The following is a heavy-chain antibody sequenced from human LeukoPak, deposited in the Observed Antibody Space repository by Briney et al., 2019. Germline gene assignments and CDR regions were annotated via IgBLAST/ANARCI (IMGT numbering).Heavy chain of an antibody. V-gene: IGHV4-34*01. J-gene: IGHJ4*02. Sequence: SETLSLTCAVYGGSFSGYYWSWIRQPPGKGLEWIGSIYYSGSTNYNPSLKSRVTISVDTSKNQFSLKLSSVTAADTAVYYCARTSFRAVAGNDYWGQGTLVTVSS. D-gene: IGHD6-19*01. CDR1: GGSFSGYY. CDR3: ARTSFRAVAGNDY. CDR2: IYYSGST.